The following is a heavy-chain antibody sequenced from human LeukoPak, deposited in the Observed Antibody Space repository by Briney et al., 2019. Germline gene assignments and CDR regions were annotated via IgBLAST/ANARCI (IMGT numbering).Heavy chain of an antibody. J-gene: IGHJ6*02. CDR3: AKDREEDYYDSSGSSYSVDV. CDR1: GFIFSSAA. V-gene: IGHV3-23*01. D-gene: IGHD3-22*01. Sequence: QSGGSLRLSCEASGFIFSSAAMNWVRQAPGKGLEWVSGISGSGGSTYYAGAVKGRFTVSRDNSKNMFFLQMHSLRDEDTTVYYCAKDREEDYYDSSGSSYSVDVWGQGTMVIVSS. CDR2: ISGSGGST.